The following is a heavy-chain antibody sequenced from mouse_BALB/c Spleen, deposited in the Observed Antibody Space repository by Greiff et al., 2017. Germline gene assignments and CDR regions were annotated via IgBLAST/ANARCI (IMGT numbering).Heavy chain of an antibody. CDR1: GFTFSDYY. CDR2: ISDGGSYT. V-gene: IGHV5-4*02. J-gene: IGHJ3*01. Sequence: EVMLVESGGGLVKPGGSLKLSCAASGFTFSDYYMYWVRQTPEKRLEWVATISDGGSYTYYPDSVKGRFTISRDNAKNNLYLQMSSLKSEDTAMYYCARALGDGYPAWFAYWGQGTLVTVSA. D-gene: IGHD2-3*01. CDR3: ARALGDGYPAWFAY.